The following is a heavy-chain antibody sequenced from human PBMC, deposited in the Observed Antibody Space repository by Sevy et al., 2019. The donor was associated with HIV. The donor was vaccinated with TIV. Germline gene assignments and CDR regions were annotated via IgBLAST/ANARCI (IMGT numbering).Heavy chain of an antibody. V-gene: IGHV3-53*01. D-gene: IGHD3-10*01. CDR3: ARGRSGGSGSYYPRYYMDV. Sequence: GGSLRLSCAASGFTVSSNYMSWVRQAPGKGLEWVSVIYSGGSTYYADSVKGRFTISRDNSKNTLYLQMNSLRAEDPAVYYCARGRSGGSGSYYPRYYMDVWGKGTTVTVSS. J-gene: IGHJ6*03. CDR1: GFTVSSNY. CDR2: IYSGGST.